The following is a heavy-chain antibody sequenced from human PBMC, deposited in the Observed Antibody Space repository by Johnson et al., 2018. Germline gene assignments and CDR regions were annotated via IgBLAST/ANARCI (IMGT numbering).Heavy chain of an antibody. Sequence: VQLVQSGGGVVQPGGSLRLSCAASGFTFGYYAMSWVRQAPGKGLEWVSAISGSGGSTYHADSVKGRFSISRDNSKNTLYLQMNSLRAEDTAVYYCAKHLEAYYYYYYMDVWGKGTTVTVSS. J-gene: IGHJ6*03. CDR3: AKHLEAYYYYYYMDV. CDR2: ISGSGGST. D-gene: IGHD1-1*01. V-gene: IGHV3-23*04. CDR1: GFTFGYYA.